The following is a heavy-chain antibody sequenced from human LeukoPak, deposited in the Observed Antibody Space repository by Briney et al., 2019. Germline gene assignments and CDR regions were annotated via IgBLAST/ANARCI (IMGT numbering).Heavy chain of an antibody. J-gene: IGHJ4*02. CDR3: ARDGYGDYIFDY. Sequence: SETLSLTCTVPLGSISSYYWSWLRQPPGKGLEWIGYIYYSGSTNYNPSLKSRVTISVDTSKSQFSLKLSSVSAADTAVYYCARDGYGDYIFDYWGQGTLVTVSS. CDR2: IYYSGST. CDR1: LGSISSYY. D-gene: IGHD4-17*01. V-gene: IGHV4-59*01.